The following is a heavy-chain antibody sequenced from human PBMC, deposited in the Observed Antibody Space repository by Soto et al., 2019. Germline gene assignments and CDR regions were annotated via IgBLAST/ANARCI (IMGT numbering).Heavy chain of an antibody. D-gene: IGHD6-6*01. V-gene: IGHV3-23*01. CDR3: AKEGIAALPPQNDAFDI. CDR2: ISGSGGST. CDR1: GFTFSSYA. J-gene: IGHJ3*02. Sequence: PGGSLRLSCAASGFTFSSYAMSWVRQAPGKGLEWVSAISGSGGSTYYADSVRGRFTISRDNSKNTLYLQMNSLRAEDTAVYYCAKEGIAALPPQNDAFDIWRQATRVTVSS.